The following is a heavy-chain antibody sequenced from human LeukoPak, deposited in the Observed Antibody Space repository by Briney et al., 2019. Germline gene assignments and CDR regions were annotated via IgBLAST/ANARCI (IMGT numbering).Heavy chain of an antibody. CDR2: IYYSGTT. D-gene: IGHD2-2*02. Sequence: LETLSLTCTVSGSSISSTTFYWGWIRQPPGKGLEWIGNIYYSGTTYCNPSLKSRVTISVDTSKNQFSLKLSSVTAADTAVYYCARRCISTTCYNYWGQGTLVTVPS. CDR3: ARRCISTTCYNY. J-gene: IGHJ4*02. CDR1: GSSISSTTFY. V-gene: IGHV4-39*01.